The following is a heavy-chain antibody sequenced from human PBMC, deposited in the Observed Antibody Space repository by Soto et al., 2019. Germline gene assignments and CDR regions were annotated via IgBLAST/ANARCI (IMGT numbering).Heavy chain of an antibody. Sequence: QVQLVQSGAEVKKPGSSVKVSCKASGGTFSSYTISWVRQAPGQGLEWMGRIIPILGIANYAQKFQGRVTITADKSTSTAYMELSSLRSEDTVVYYCARDRDIRAFDIWGQGTMVTVSS. CDR3: ARDRDIRAFDI. CDR2: IIPILGIA. J-gene: IGHJ3*02. V-gene: IGHV1-69*08. CDR1: GGTFSSYT. D-gene: IGHD2-15*01.